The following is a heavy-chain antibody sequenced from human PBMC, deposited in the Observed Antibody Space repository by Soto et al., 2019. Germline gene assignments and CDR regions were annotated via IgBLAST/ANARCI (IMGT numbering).Heavy chain of an antibody. CDR2: ISYDGSNK. CDR3: AKDQSGACSGGSCYSTSDWLFFDY. D-gene: IGHD2-15*01. J-gene: IGHJ4*02. V-gene: IGHV3-30*18. Sequence: GGSLRLSCAASGFTFSSYGMHWVRQAPGKGLEWVAVISYDGSNKYYADSVKGRFTISRDNSKNTLYLQMNSLRAEDTAVYYCAKDQSGACSGGSCYSTSDWLFFDYWGQGTLVTVSS. CDR1: GFTFSSYG.